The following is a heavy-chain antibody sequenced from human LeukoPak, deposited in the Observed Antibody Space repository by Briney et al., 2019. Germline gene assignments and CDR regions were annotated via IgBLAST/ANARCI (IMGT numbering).Heavy chain of an antibody. V-gene: IGHV1-8*01. D-gene: IGHD4-17*01. CDR1: GYTFTSYD. CDR2: MNPNSGNT. Sequence: ASVKVSCKASGYTFTSYDINWVRQATGQGLEWMGWMNPNSGNTGYAQKFQGRVTMTRNTSISTAYMELSSLRSEDTAVYYCARAAYYGDYGVGYYYYYMDVWGKRTTVTVSS. CDR3: ARAAYYGDYGVGYYYYYMDV. J-gene: IGHJ6*03.